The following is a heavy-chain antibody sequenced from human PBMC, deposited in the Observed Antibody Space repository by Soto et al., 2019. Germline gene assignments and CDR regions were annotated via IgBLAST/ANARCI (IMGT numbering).Heavy chain of an antibody. J-gene: IGHJ5*02. V-gene: IGHV4-31*03. D-gene: IGHD5-18*01. Sequence: QVQLQESGPGLVKPSQTLSLTCTVSGGSISSNGYYWNWIRHYPGKGLEWIGYIYHSGSTYYNPSLKSRVTISLDTSKNRFSLNLSSVTAADTAMYYCARDGGTAMVLDPWGQGTLVTVSS. CDR2: IYHSGST. CDR3: ARDGGTAMVLDP. CDR1: GGSISSNGYY.